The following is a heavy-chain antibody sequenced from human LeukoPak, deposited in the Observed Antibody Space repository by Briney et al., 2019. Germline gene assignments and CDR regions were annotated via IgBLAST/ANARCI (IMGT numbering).Heavy chain of an antibody. D-gene: IGHD2-2*01. CDR1: TYSFTGYY. J-gene: IGHJ4*02. CDR3: ARDISDCSSTSCSRLHFDY. V-gene: IGHV1-2*02. CDR2: INPKNGDT. Sequence: GASVKVSCKASTYSFTGYYIHWVRQAPGQGLEWMGWINPKNGDTNYAQKFQGRVIMSRDTSISIAYMELTRLTSDDTAVYYCARDISDCSSTSCSRLHFDYWGQGTLVTVSS.